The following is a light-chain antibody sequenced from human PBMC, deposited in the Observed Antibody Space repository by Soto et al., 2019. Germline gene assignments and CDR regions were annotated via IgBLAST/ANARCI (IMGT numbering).Light chain of an antibody. CDR3: TSYASSSALL. CDR2: EVT. Sequence: QSVLTQPASVSGSPGQSITISCTGTRRDVGGYNYVCWFQHHPGKAPKLIIYEVTNRPSGVSNRFSGSKSGNTASLTISGLQAEDEADYYCTSYASSSALLFGGGTKVTVL. J-gene: IGLJ2*01. V-gene: IGLV2-14*01. CDR1: RRDVGGYNY.